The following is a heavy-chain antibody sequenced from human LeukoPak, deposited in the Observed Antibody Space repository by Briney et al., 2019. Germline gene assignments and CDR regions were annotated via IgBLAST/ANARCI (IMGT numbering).Heavy chain of an antibody. CDR2: ITGGGEST. D-gene: IGHD2-15*01. J-gene: IGHJ4*02. CDR1: GFTFEASA. CDR3: AKARRYCSGGSCYPYFDY. Sequence: GGSLRLSCAASGFTFEASAMSWVRQAPGKGLEWVAVITGGGESTYYADSVKGRFTISRDNSKKTLFLQVNSLRAEDTAVYYCAKARRYCSGGSCYPYFDYWGQGTLVTVSS. V-gene: IGHV3-23*01.